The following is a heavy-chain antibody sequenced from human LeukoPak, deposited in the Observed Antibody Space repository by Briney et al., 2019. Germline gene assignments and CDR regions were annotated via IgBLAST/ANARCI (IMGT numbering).Heavy chain of an antibody. V-gene: IGHV3-74*01. CDR1: GFTFSSYW. J-gene: IGHJ4*02. CDR3: TRGYYNAFDY. Sequence: PGGSLRLSCAASGFTFSSYWMQWVRQAPGKGLVWVSRIKSDGNITNYADSVKGRFTISRDNATNTLFLQMNSLRAEDTGVYYCTRGYYNAFDYWGQGALVTVSS. D-gene: IGHD1-26*01. CDR2: IKSDGNIT.